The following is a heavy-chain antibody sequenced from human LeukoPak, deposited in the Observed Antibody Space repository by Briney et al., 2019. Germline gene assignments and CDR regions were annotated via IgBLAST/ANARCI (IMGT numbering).Heavy chain of an antibody. Sequence: ASVKVSCKASGYTFTSYYMHWVRQAPGQGLERMGIINPSGGSTSYAQKFQGRVTMTRDMSTSTVYMELSSLRSEDTAVYYCARGENTYYYGSGSYYNWFDPWGQGTLVTVSS. J-gene: IGHJ5*02. CDR1: GYTFTSYY. CDR3: ARGENTYYYGSGSYYNWFDP. D-gene: IGHD3-10*01. V-gene: IGHV1-46*01. CDR2: INPSGGST.